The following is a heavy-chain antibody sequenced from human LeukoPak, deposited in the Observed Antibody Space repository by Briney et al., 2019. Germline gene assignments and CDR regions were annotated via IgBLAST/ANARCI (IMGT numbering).Heavy chain of an antibody. CDR2: ITSRSSYI. CDR1: EFTFSSYT. V-gene: IGHV3-21*04. Sequence: GGSLRLSCAASEFTFSSYTMNWVRQAPGKGLEWVSSITSRSSYIYYADSVKGRFTISRDNSKNTLYLQMNSLRADDTAVYYCARRAGAYSHPYDYWGQGTLVTVSS. CDR3: ARRAGAYSHPYDY. J-gene: IGHJ4*02. D-gene: IGHD4/OR15-4a*01.